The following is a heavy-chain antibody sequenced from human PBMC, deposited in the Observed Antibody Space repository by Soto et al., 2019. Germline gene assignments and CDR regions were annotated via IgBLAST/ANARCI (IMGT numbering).Heavy chain of an antibody. CDR2: ISGSGGST. CDR3: VKTHMTTVTIPYYGMDV. D-gene: IGHD4-4*01. CDR1: GFTFSSYA. V-gene: IGHV3-23*01. J-gene: IGHJ6*02. Sequence: GGSLRLSCAASGFTFSSYAMSWVRQAPGKGLEWVSAISGSGGSTYYADSVKGRFTISRDNSKNTLYLQMNSLRAEDTAVYYCVKTHMTTVTIPYYGMDVWGQGTTVTVSS.